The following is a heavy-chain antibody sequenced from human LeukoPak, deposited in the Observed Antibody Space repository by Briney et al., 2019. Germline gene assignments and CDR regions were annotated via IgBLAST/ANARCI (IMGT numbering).Heavy chain of an antibody. Sequence: ASVKVSCKASGGTFSSYAINWVRQAHGQGLEWKGWMNPNSGNTGYAQKFQGRVTITRNTSISTAYMELSRLRSEDTAVYYCARVGVRGVIGYYYYGMDVWGQGTTVTVSS. CDR3: ARVGVRGVIGYYYYGMDV. D-gene: IGHD3-10*01. J-gene: IGHJ6*02. CDR2: MNPNSGNT. CDR1: GGTFSSYA. V-gene: IGHV1-8*03.